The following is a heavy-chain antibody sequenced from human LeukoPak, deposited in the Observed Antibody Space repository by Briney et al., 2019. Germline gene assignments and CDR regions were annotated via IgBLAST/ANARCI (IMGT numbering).Heavy chain of an antibody. D-gene: IGHD1-26*01. CDR2: INTDSSSI. CDR3: AIDAWELPLDAFDI. Sequence: GGSLRLSCAASGFTFSSYAMHWVRQAPGKGLEWVSYINTDSSSIYYADSVKGRFTISRDNAKDSLYLHMNSLRDEDAAVYYCAIDAWELPLDAFDIWGQGTMVTASS. V-gene: IGHV3-48*02. J-gene: IGHJ3*02. CDR1: GFTFSSYA.